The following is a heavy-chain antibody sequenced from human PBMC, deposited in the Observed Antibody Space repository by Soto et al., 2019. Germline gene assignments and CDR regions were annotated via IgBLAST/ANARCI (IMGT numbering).Heavy chain of an antibody. D-gene: IGHD2-2*01. V-gene: IGHV4-31*03. CDR1: GGSISSGGYY. J-gene: IGHJ5*02. CDR3: ARSRYCSSTSCLSWFDP. Sequence: SETLSLTCTVSGGSISSGGYYWSWIRQHPGKGLEWIGYIYYSGSTYYNPSLKSRVTISVDTSKNQFSLKLSSVTAADTAVYYCARSRYCSSTSCLSWFDPWGQGTLVTVSP. CDR2: IYYSGST.